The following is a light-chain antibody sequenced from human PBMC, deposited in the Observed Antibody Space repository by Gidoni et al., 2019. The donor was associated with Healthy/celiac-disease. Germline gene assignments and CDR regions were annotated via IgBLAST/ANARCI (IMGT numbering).Light chain of an antibody. CDR2: VGTGGIVG. Sequence: QPVLTQPPSASASLAASVTLTCTLSSGYSNYKVDWYQQRPGKGPRFVMRVGTGGIVGSKGDGIPDRFSVLGSGLNRYLTIKNIQEEDESDYHCGADHGSGSRVVFGGGTKLTVL. J-gene: IGLJ2*01. V-gene: IGLV9-49*01. CDR1: SGYSNYK. CDR3: GADHGSGSRVV.